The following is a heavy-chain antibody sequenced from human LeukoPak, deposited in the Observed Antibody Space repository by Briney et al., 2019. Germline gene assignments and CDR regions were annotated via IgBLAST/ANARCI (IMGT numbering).Heavy chain of an antibody. V-gene: IGHV1-69*05. Sequence: GASVKVSCKASGGTFSSYAISWVRQAPGQGLEWMGRIIPIFGTANYAQKFQGRVTITTDESTSTAYMELSSLRSEDTAVYYCARAEGYGLRYFDWLLLPFDYWGQGILVTVSS. CDR1: GGTFSSYA. CDR3: ARAEGYGLRYFDWLLLPFDY. D-gene: IGHD3-9*01. CDR2: IIPIFGTA. J-gene: IGHJ4*02.